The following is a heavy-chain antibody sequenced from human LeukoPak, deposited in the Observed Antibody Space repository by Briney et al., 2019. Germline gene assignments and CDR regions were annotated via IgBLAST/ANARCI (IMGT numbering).Heavy chain of an antibody. CDR3: ARHLGDYYYGSGSYEADY. J-gene: IGHJ4*02. V-gene: IGHV5-51*01. CDR2: IYPGDSDT. D-gene: IGHD3-10*01. Sequence: GESLQISCKGSGYSFTSYWIGWVRQMPGKGLEWMGIIYPGDSDTRYSPSFQGQVTISADKSISTAYLQWSSLKASDTAMYYCARHLGDYYYGSGSYEADYWGQGTLVTVSS. CDR1: GYSFTSYW.